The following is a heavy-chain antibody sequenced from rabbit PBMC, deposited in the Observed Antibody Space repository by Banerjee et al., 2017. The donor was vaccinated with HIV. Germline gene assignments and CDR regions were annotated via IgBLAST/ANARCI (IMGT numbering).Heavy chain of an antibody. CDR2: IYVDDGST. Sequence: QEQLVESGGGLVTLGGSLKLSCKASGFDFSYNAMCWVRQAPGKGPEWIACIYVDDGSTFYASWVNGRFSISRSPSLNTVTLQMTSLTAADTATYFCVRDVGGWPYYLNLWGQGTLVTVS. CDR1: GFDFSYNA. V-gene: IGHV1S47*01. CDR3: VRDVGGWPYYLNL. J-gene: IGHJ4*01. D-gene: IGHD4-1*01.